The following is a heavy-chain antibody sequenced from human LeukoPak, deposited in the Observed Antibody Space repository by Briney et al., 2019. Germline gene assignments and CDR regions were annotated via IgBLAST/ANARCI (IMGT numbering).Heavy chain of an antibody. Sequence: PGGSLRLSCAASGFTFRSYAMSWVRQAPGKGLEWVSGITGSGGATYYADSVKGRFTISRDNSKNTLYLQVDTLRADDTAVYYCAKPLYGLWSTYFFDFWGQGTLVTVSS. V-gene: IGHV3-23*01. J-gene: IGHJ4*02. CDR3: AKPLYGLWSTYFFDF. CDR2: ITGSGGAT. CDR1: GFTFRSYA. D-gene: IGHD3-3*01.